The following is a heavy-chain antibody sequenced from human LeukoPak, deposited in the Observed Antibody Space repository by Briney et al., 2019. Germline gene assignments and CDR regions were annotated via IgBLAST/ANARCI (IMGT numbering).Heavy chain of an antibody. CDR1: GFTVSSNY. V-gene: IGHV3-53*01. CDR3: AKGITVMMVAPGY. CDR2: IYSNNTT. J-gene: IGHJ4*02. Sequence: GGSLRLSCAASGFTVSSNYMTWVRQAPVKGLVWVSVIYSNNTTFYADSVKGRFTISRDKSKNTLYLQMNSLRAEDTAVYYCAKGITVMMVAPGYWGQGTLVTVSS. D-gene: IGHD3-22*01.